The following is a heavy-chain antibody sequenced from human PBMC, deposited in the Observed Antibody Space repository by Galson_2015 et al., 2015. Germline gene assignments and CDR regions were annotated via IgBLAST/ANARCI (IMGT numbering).Heavy chain of an antibody. CDR1: GFTFSSYG. CDR2: IWFDGSNK. CDR3: ARGIAEAGRGYNWFDP. J-gene: IGHJ5*02. V-gene: IGHV3-33*01. D-gene: IGHD6-19*01. Sequence: SLRLSCATSGFTFSSYGMHWVRQAPGKGLEWVAVIWFDGSNKYYADSVKGRFTISRDNSKNTLYLQMNSLRAEDTAVYYCARGIAEAGRGYNWFDPWGQGALVPVSS.